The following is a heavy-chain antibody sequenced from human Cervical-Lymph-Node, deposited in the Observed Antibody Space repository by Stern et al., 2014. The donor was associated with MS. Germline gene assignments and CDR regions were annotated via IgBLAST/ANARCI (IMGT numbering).Heavy chain of an antibody. CDR1: GYLFDDSW. CDR3: ARSPATPSGYDRFDY. D-gene: IGHD5-12*01. V-gene: IGHV5-51*03. Sequence: EVQLEESGAEVKKPGESLKISCEASGYLFDDSWIGWVRQMSGRGLELVAIIFPRDSNTRYSPSVQGPVTISAYKSISTAYVSLSSLKASDPAIYYCARSPATPSGYDRFDYWGQGALVTVSS. J-gene: IGHJ4*02. CDR2: IFPRDSNT.